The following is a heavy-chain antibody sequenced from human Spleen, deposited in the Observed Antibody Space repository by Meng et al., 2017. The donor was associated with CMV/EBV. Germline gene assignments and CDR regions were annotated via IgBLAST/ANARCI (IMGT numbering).Heavy chain of an antibody. Sequence: SETLSLTCTVSGYSINSDYYWGWIRQPPGKGLEWIGSISHSGTTYYNPSLKSRVTISLYTTKNQFSLKLSSVTATDTAVYYCARDHYCSSTSCSRGAFDIWGQGTMVTVSS. D-gene: IGHD2-2*01. CDR3: ARDHYCSSTSCSRGAFDI. J-gene: IGHJ3*02. CDR1: GYSINSDYY. V-gene: IGHV4-38-2*02. CDR2: ISHSGTT.